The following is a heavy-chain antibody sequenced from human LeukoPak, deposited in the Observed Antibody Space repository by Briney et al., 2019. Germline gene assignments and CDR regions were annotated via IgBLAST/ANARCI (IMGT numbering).Heavy chain of an antibody. CDR1: GYSFTTYW. Sequence: KRGESLKISCKGSGYSFTTYWIGWVRQMPGKGLEWMGVIYPGDSDTRYSPSFQGQVTISADKSISTAYLQWSSLKASDTARYYCARHSCSGGTCHTDYWGQGTLVSVSS. J-gene: IGHJ4*02. V-gene: IGHV5-51*01. D-gene: IGHD2-15*01. CDR2: IYPGDSDT. CDR3: ARHSCSGGTCHTDY.